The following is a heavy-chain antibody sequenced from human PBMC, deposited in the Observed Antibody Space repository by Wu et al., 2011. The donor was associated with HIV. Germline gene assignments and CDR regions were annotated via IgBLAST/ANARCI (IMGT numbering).Heavy chain of an antibody. J-gene: IGHJ6*02. V-gene: IGHV1-69*05. CDR3: ACRIPGVGIGRHYYYGMDV. CDR1: GYSFRSYG. Sequence: QAQLVQSGGEVKKPGASVKVSCTASGYSFRSYGVTWVRLASGQGLEWIGGIIPIYGVTNKAEKFQDRLTITTDEPSTTVYMELSRLRFEDAAVYYCACRIPGVGIGRHYYYGMDVWGQGTTVIVSS. D-gene: IGHD1-26*01. CDR2: IIPIYGVT.